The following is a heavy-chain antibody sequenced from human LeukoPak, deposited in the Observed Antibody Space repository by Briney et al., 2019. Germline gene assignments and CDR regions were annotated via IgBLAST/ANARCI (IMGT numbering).Heavy chain of an antibody. CDR2: VIPIFGTA. J-gene: IGHJ5*02. CDR3: ARGTSMTTSNWFDP. D-gene: IGHD4-17*01. V-gene: IGHV1-69*01. CDR1: GGTFSSYA. Sequence: ASVKVSCKASGGTFSSYAISWVRQAPGQGLEWMGGVIPIFGTANYAQKFQGRVTITADESTSTAYMELSSLRSEDTAVYYCARGTSMTTSNWFDPWGQGTLVTVSS.